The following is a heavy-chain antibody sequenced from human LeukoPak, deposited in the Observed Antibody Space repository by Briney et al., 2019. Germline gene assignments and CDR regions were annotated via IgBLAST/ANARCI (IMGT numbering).Heavy chain of an antibody. D-gene: IGHD3-22*01. CDR3: ARDLAYHDSSGSLDY. CDR1: GYTFTGYY. J-gene: IGHJ4*02. Sequence: EASVKVSCKASGYTFTGYYMHWVRQAPGQGLEWMGRINPNSGGTNYAQKFQGRVTMTRDTSISTAYMQLSRLRSDDTAVYYCARDLAYHDSSGSLDYWGQGTLVTVSS. V-gene: IGHV1-2*06. CDR2: INPNSGGT.